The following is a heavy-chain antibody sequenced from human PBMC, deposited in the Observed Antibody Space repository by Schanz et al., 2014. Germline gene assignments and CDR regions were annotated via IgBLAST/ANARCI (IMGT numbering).Heavy chain of an antibody. J-gene: IGHJ6*03. CDR2: ISSSSSYI. CDR1: GFTFNFYG. V-gene: IGHV3-21*01. Sequence: EVQLLESGGGLVQPGGSLRLSCAASGFTFNFYGIRWVRQAPGKGLEWVSSISSSSSYISYADSVKGRFTISRDNAKNSLYLQMNSLRAEDTAVYYCARPSDSSWYMDVWGKGTTVTVSS. CDR3: ARPSDSSWYMDV. D-gene: IGHD2-21*02.